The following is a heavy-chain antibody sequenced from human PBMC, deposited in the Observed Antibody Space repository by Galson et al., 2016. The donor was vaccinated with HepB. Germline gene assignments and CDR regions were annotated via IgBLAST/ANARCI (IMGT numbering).Heavy chain of an antibody. CDR3: ARGPLYSSSWYGGYYFDY. V-gene: IGHV4-31*03. J-gene: IGHJ4*02. CDR2: IYYSGST. Sequence: TLSLTCTVSGGPISSGSYYWTWIRQHPGKGLEWIGYIYYSGSTYYNPSLKSRVTISVDTSKNQFFLKLSSVTAADTAVYYCARGPLYSSSWYGGYYFDYWGQGTLVTVSS. D-gene: IGHD6-13*01. CDR1: GGPISSGSYY.